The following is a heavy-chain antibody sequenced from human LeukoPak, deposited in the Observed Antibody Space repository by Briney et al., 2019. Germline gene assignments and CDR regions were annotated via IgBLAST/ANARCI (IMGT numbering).Heavy chain of an antibody. CDR2: ISISSDAI. CDR3: ARGAREYDW. CDR1: GFIFTSYN. Sequence: GRSLSLSCVASGFIFTSYNMNWVRQAPGKGLEWISYISISSDAISYADSVKGGFTISRDNAKNSVYLQMNSLRAEDTAVYFCARGAREYDWWGQGTLVTVSS. V-gene: IGHV3-48*01. D-gene: IGHD2/OR15-2a*01. J-gene: IGHJ4*02.